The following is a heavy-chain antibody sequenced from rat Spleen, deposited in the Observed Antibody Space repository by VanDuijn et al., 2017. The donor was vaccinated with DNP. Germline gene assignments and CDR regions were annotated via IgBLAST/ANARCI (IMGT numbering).Heavy chain of an antibody. Sequence: QVQLRESGPVLVQASETLSLTCTVSGFSLTNYGVIWVRQSPGKGLEWLGIIWGHGNTDYNSALKSRLSINRDTSKSQVFLKMNSLQTEDTAIYYCTSYYSSYMDVMDAWGQGASVAVSS. CDR3: TSYYSSYMDVMDA. V-gene: IGHV2S75*01. J-gene: IGHJ4*01. CDR1: GFSLTNYG. CDR2: IWGHGNT. D-gene: IGHD1-2*01.